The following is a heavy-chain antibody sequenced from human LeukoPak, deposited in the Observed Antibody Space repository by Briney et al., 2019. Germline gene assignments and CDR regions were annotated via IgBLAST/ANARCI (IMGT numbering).Heavy chain of an antibody. CDR1: GFTVSSNY. Sequence: GGSLRLACAASGFTVSSNYMSWVRQAPGKGLEWVSVIYSGGSTYYADSVKGRFTITRDNSKNTLYLQMNSLRAEDTAVYYCTSPRLWFGELILWGQGTLVTVSS. D-gene: IGHD3-10*01. V-gene: IGHV3-66*01. J-gene: IGHJ4*02. CDR3: TSPRLWFGELIL. CDR2: IYSGGST.